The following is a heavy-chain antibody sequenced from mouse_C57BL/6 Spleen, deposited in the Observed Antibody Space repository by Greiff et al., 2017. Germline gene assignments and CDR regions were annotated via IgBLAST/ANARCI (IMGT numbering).Heavy chain of an antibody. D-gene: IGHD2-4*01. CDR2: INPNNGCT. Sequence: VQLQQSGPELVKPGASVKISCKASGSTFTDYYMNWVKQSHGKSLEWIGDINPNNGCTSYNQKFKGKATLTVDKSSSTAYMELRSLTSEDSAVXYCARYPYYDDDVPMDYWGQGTSVTVSS. CDR1: GSTFTDYY. V-gene: IGHV1-26*01. CDR3: ARYPYYDDDVPMDY. J-gene: IGHJ4*01.